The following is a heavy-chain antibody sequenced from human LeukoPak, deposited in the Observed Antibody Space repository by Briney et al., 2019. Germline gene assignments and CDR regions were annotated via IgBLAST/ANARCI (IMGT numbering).Heavy chain of an antibody. CDR1: GFTFNNYP. Sequence: PGGSPRLSCVASGFTFNNYPMTWVRQAPGKGLEWVSAISENGGDRKYAASVKGRFTISRDNSKNTLYLQMNSLRVEDTAIYYCGKDWKVDYWGQGSLVSVSS. J-gene: IGHJ4*02. V-gene: IGHV3-23*01. CDR3: GKDWKVDY. CDR2: ISENGGDR. D-gene: IGHD1-1*01.